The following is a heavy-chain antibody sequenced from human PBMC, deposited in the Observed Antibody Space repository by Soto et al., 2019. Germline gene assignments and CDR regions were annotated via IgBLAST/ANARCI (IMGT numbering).Heavy chain of an antibody. CDR1: GGSFSDFA. D-gene: IGHD2-15*01. CDR2: IIPMFGAT. CDR3: ARGGIVAVPAALSSYHDYTNYRFDS. J-gene: IGHJ4*02. Sequence: QVQLAQSGAEVRKPGSSVKVSCGASGGSFSDFAFSWVRQAPGQGLEWMGGIIPMFGATKYAQRFQDRVTITADESTNTVYLTLSGLTSDDTATYYCARGGIVAVPAALSSYHDYTNYRFDSWGQGTLVTVSS. V-gene: IGHV1-69*01.